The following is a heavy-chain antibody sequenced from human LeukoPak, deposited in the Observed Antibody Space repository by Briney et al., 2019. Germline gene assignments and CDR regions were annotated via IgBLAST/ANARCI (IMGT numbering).Heavy chain of an antibody. D-gene: IGHD4-17*01. Sequence: GGSLRLSCAASGFRFSSYWMHWVRQAPGKGLVWVSRIDSYGSGTTYADSVKGRFTISRDNAKNTLYLQMNSLSAEDTAIYYCVRDGDGNYPVDSWGQGTLVTVSS. CDR3: VRDGDGNYPVDS. CDR1: GFRFSSYW. V-gene: IGHV3-74*01. CDR2: IDSYGSGT. J-gene: IGHJ4*02.